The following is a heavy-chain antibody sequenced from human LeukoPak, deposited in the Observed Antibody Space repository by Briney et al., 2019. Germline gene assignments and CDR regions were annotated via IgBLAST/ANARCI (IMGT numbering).Heavy chain of an antibody. V-gene: IGHV1-69*06. CDR2: IIPIFGTA. J-gene: IGHJ5*02. CDR3: ARIGSSVEDP. CDR1: GGTFSSYA. Sequence: GSSVKVSCKASGGTFSSYAISWVRQAPGQGLEWMGGIIPIFGTANYAQKFQGRVTITADKSTSTAYMELSSLRSDDTAVYYCARIGSSVEDPWGQGTLVTVSS. D-gene: IGHD3-10*01.